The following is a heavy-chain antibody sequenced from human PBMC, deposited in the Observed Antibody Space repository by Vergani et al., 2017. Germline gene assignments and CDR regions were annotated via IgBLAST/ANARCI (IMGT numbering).Heavy chain of an antibody. D-gene: IGHD3-10*01. CDR3: ATPTPTSFLWFGELSPDYYYGMDV. CDR2: ISYDGTKK. CDR1: GFTFSSYA. Sequence: VQLVESGGGLVQPGRSLRLSCAASGFTFSSYAMSWVRQAPGKGLEWVAVISYDGTKKYYADSVKGQFTVSRDNSKNTLYLQMNSLRAEDTAMYYCATPTPTSFLWFGELSPDYYYGMDVWGQGTTVTVSS. V-gene: IGHV3-30*03. J-gene: IGHJ6*02.